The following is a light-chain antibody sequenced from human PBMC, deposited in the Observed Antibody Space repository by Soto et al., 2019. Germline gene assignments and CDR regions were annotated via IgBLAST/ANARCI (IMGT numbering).Light chain of an antibody. V-gene: IGKV4-1*01. CDR3: QQYYGGPIT. CDR1: QNLLSRSDNHNY. CDR2: WAS. J-gene: IGKJ5*01. Sequence: DIVMTQSPDSLAVSLGERATINCKSSQNLLSRSDNHNYLAWFQQKPGQPPKVLIYWASTRESGVPDRFGGSGSGTDFTLTISSLQAEDVAVYYCQQYYGGPITFGQGTRLEIK.